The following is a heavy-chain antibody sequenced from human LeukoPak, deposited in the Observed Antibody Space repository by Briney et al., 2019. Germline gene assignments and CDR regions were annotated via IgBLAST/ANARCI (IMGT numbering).Heavy chain of an antibody. V-gene: IGHV4-30-4*08. CDR2: IYYSGST. J-gene: IGHJ3*02. Sequence: PSQTLSLTCTVSGGSISSGDFYWSWIRQPPGKGLEWIGYIYYSGSTYYNPSLKSRVTISVDTSKNQFSLKLSSVTAADTAVYYCARDFWSGYGAFDIWGQGTMVTVSS. D-gene: IGHD3-3*01. CDR1: GGSISSGDFY. CDR3: ARDFWSGYGAFDI.